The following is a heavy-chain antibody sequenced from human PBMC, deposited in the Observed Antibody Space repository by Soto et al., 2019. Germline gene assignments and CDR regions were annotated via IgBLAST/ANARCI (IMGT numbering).Heavy chain of an antibody. D-gene: IGHD3-10*01. CDR3: AREGGYYGSGSYPYYYYGMDV. Sequence: GGSLRLSCAASGFTFSSNSMNWVRQAPGKGLEWVSSISSSSSYIYYADSVKGRFTISRDNAKNSLYLQMNSLRAEDTAVYYCAREGGYYGSGSYPYYYYGMDVWGQGTTVTVSS. V-gene: IGHV3-21*01. CDR1: GFTFSSNS. J-gene: IGHJ6*02. CDR2: ISSSSSYI.